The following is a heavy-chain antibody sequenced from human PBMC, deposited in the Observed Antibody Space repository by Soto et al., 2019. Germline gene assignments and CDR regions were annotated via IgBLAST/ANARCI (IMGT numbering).Heavy chain of an antibody. CDR1: GGAVRSEY. J-gene: IGHJ5*02. V-gene: IGHV4-59*02. CDR3: ARGFYDSGGYSSPFDH. D-gene: IGHD3-22*01. CDR2: MYDSGSS. Sequence: QVQLQESGPGLVKPSETLSLTCSVSGGAVRSEYWNWIRQPPGRRLEWIGYMYDSGSSIYNPSLQSRVTISIDTSKNQVSLKLSSVTAADTAVYYCARGFYDSGGYSSPFDHWGQGILVTVSS.